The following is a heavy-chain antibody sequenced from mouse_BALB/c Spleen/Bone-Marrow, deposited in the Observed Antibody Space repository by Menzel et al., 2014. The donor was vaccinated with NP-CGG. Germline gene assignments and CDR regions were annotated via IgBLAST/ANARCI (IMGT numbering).Heavy chain of an antibody. Sequence: VQVVESGPELVRPGVSVKISCKGSGHTFTDYAMHWVKQSHAKSLEWIGVISTYSGNTNYNQKFKGKATMTVDKSSSTAYMELAGLTSEDSAIYYCASPIYYGNYEGFAYWSQGTLVTVSA. CDR3: ASPIYYGNYEGFAY. CDR1: GHTFTDYA. D-gene: IGHD2-1*01. CDR2: ISTYSGNT. J-gene: IGHJ3*01. V-gene: IGHV1-67*01.